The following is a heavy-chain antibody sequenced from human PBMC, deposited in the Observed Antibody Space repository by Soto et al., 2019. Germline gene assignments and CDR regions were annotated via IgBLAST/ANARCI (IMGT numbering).Heavy chain of an antibody. J-gene: IGHJ3*02. CDR3: ARHSGSYYAFDI. D-gene: IGHD1-26*01. CDR1: GGSISSSSYY. Sequence: SETLSLTCTVSGGSISSSSYYWGWIRQPPGKGLEWIGSIYYSGSTYYNPSLKSRVTISVDTSKNQFSLKLSSVTAADTAVYYCARHSGSYYAFDIWGQGTMVT. CDR2: IYYSGST. V-gene: IGHV4-39*01.